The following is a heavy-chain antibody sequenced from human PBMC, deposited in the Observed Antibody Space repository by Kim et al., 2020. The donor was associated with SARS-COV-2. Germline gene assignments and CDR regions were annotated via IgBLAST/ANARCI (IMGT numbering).Heavy chain of an antibody. CDR3: VQLWTYYYCGMVV. J-gene: IGHJ6*02. D-gene: IGHD5-18*01. Sequence: YAGAVKGPFTISRDNSRNTLYLPMNSLRAEDTAVYYCVQLWTYYYCGMVVWGQGTTGTVSS. V-gene: IGHV3-23*01.